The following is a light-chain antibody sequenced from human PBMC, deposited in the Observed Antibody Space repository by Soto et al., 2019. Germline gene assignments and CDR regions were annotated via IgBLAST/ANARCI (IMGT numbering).Light chain of an antibody. CDR3: QQFSSYTLT. V-gene: IGKV3-20*01. J-gene: IGKJ4*01. CDR1: QTVRKNY. CDR2: DAS. Sequence: EFVFTQSPGTLSLSPGERATLSCRASQTVRKNYLAWYQQKPGQAPRLLIYDASSRETGIPDRFSGSGAGTEFTRTISRLEPEDFAADYCQQFSSYTLTFGGGTKVDIK.